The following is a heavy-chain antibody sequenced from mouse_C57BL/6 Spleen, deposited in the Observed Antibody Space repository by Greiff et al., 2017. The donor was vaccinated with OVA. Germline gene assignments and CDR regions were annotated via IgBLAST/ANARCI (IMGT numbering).Heavy chain of an antibody. V-gene: IGHV5-4*01. CDR2: ISDGGSYT. CDR1: GFTFSSYA. Sequence: EVMLVESGGGLVKPGGSLKLSCAASGFTFSSYAMSWVRQTPEKRLEWVATISDGGSYTYYPDNVKGRFTISRDKAKNTRYLQMSHLKSEDTAMDYCARDTGTVVCDYWGQGTTLTVSS. D-gene: IGHD1-1*01. J-gene: IGHJ2*01. CDR3: ARDTGTVVCDY.